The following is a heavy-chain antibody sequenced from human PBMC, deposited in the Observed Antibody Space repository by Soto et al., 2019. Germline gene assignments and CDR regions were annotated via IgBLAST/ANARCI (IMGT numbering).Heavy chain of an antibody. CDR2: IKQDGSEK. D-gene: IGHD3-22*01. CDR3: ARGYDSSGYYYAGSVCDI. Sequence: EVQLVESGGGLVQPGGSLRLSCAASGFTFSSYWMSWVRQAPGKGLEWVANIKQDGSEKYYVDSVKGRFTISRDNAKNSLYLQMNSLRAEDTAVYYCARGYDSSGYYYAGSVCDIWGQGTMVTVSS. CDR1: GFTFSSYW. V-gene: IGHV3-7*01. J-gene: IGHJ3*02.